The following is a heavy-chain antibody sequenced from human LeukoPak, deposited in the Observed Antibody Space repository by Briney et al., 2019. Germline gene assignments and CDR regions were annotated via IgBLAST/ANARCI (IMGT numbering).Heavy chain of an antibody. V-gene: IGHV3-21*01. J-gene: IGHJ3*02. CDR2: ISSSGSYI. CDR1: GFTFSRYS. D-gene: IGHD2-21*02. CDR3: ASRNQYCGGDCFWAFDI. Sequence: GGSLRLSCGASGFTFSRYSMNWVRQAPGKGLEWVSSISSSGSYIYYADSVKGRFTISRDNAKNSLYLQMNSLRAEDTAVYYCASRNQYCGGDCFWAFDIWGQGTTVTVSS.